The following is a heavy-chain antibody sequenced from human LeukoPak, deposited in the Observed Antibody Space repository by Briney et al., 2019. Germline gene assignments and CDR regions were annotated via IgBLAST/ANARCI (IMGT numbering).Heavy chain of an antibody. CDR2: GYYSGST. CDR1: GGSIKSNY. V-gene: IGHV4-59*01. D-gene: IGHD3-22*01. CDR3: ARARYYYDSSGNPDWFDP. Sequence: SETLSLTCTVSGGSIKSNYWSWIRQPPGKGLEWIGYGYYSGSTNYNPSLKSRVTISLDTSKSQFSLKLSSVTTADTAVYYCARARYYYDSSGNPDWFDPWGQGTLVTASS. J-gene: IGHJ5*02.